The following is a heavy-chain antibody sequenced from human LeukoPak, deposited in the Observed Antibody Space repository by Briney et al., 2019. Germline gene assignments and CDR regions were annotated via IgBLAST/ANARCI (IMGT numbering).Heavy chain of an antibody. V-gene: IGHV4-39*07. D-gene: IGHD3-3*01. CDR1: GGSISSSNYY. CDR2: ISYSGST. Sequence: PSETLSLTCSVSGGSISSSNYYWGWIRQPPGKGLEWIESISYSGSTYYNPSLKSRVTISVDTSKNQFSLKLSSVTAADTAVYYCARERPNPMGSITIFDYWGQGTLVTVSS. J-gene: IGHJ4*02. CDR3: ARERPNPMGSITIFDY.